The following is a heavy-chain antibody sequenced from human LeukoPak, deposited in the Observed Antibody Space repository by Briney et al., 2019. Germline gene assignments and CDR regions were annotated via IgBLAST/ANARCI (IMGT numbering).Heavy chain of an antibody. V-gene: IGHV1-2*02. Sequence: ASVKVSCKASGYTFTGYYMHWVRQAPGQALEWIGWINPNSCGTNYAQKFQGRVTMTTDTSTSTAYMELRSLRSDDTAVYYCARDGGWELLAVGYYFDYWGQGTLVTVSS. D-gene: IGHD1-26*01. J-gene: IGHJ4*02. CDR2: INPNSCGT. CDR1: GYTFTGYY. CDR3: ARDGGWELLAVGYYFDY.